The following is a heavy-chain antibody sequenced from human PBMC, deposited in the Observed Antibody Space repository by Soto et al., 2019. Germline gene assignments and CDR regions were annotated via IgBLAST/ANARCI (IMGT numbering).Heavy chain of an antibody. V-gene: IGHV3-30*18. Sequence: SLRPSFQSSGFTFSIYGMHRIRQAPGKGLEWVAVISYDGSNKYYADSVKGRFTISRDNSKNTLYLQMNSLRAEDTAVYYCAKDLDSGDGAFDIWGQGT. D-gene: IGHD2-15*01. CDR3: AKDLDSGDGAFDI. J-gene: IGHJ3*02. CDR1: GFTFSIYG. CDR2: ISYDGSNK.